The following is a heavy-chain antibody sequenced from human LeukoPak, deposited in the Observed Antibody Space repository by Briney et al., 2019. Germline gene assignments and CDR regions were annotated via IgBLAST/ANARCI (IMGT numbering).Heavy chain of an antibody. V-gene: IGHV1-18*01. CDR2: ISAYNGNT. J-gene: IGHJ4*02. CDR1: GYTFTSYG. CDR3: ARWDRVATKSVDY. D-gene: IGHD5-12*01. Sequence: ASVKVSCKASGYTFTSYGISWVRQAPGQGLEWMGWISAYNGNTNYAQKLRGRVTMTTDTSTSTAYMELSSLRSDHTAVYYCARWDRVATKSVDYWGQGTLVTVSS.